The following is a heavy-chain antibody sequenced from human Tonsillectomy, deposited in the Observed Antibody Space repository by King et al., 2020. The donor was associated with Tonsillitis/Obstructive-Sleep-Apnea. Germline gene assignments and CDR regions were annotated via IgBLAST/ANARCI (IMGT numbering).Heavy chain of an antibody. CDR2: ISWDGGCT. V-gene: IGHV3-43*01. D-gene: IGHD5-24*01. CDR3: AKENRRDGYNKRGYYFDY. Sequence: VQLVESGGVVVQPGGSLRLSCAASGFTFDDYTMHWVRQAPGKGLEWVSLISWDGGCTYYADSVKGRFTIPSDNSKNSLYLQMNSLRTEDTALYYCAKENRRDGYNKRGYYFDYWGQGTLVTVSS. J-gene: IGHJ4*02. CDR1: GFTFDDYT.